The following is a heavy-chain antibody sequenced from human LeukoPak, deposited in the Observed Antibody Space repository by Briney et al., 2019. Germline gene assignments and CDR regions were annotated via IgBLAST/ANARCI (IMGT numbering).Heavy chain of an antibody. J-gene: IGHJ4*02. V-gene: IGHV3-23*01. D-gene: IGHD5-18*01. CDR2: VSGSGAST. Sequence: GGSLRLSCAASGFTFSSYAMNWVRQAPGKGLEWGSAVSGSGASTYYTDSVTGRFTISRDNSKNTLYLQMNSVRAEDTAVYFCAKVSGYNYDYDFDYWGQGTLVTVSS. CDR1: GFTFSSYA. CDR3: AKVSGYNYDYDFDY.